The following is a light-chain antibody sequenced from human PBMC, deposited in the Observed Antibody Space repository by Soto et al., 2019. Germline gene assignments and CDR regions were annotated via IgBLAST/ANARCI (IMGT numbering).Light chain of an antibody. Sequence: QSALTQPASVSGSPGQSITISCTGTSRDVGHYNYVSWYQQHPGKSPKLMIYEGDNRPSGVSIGFSGSKSGNTASLTISGLQAEDEAEYYCSSYADGSTYVFGTGTKVTVL. CDR3: SSYADGSTYV. J-gene: IGLJ1*01. V-gene: IGLV2-14*01. CDR2: EGD. CDR1: SRDVGHYNY.